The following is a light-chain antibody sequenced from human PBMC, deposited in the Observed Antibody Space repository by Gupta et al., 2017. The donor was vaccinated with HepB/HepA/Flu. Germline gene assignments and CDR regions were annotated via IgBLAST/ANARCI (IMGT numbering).Light chain of an antibody. V-gene: IGLV2-14*03. J-gene: IGLJ3*02. CDR3: SSYTTSGTWV. CDR2: DVN. CDR1: NNDIGIYNY. Sequence: QSALTQPASVSRSPGQSITISCTGTNNDIGIYNYISWHQQHPGKAPKLMIYDVNNRPSGVSDRFSGSKSGNTASLTISGLQAEDEADYYCSSYTTSGTWVFGGGTKLIVL.